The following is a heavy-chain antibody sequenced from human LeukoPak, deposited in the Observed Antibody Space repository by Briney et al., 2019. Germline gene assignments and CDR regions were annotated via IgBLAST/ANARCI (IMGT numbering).Heavy chain of an antibody. J-gene: IGHJ4*02. D-gene: IGHD6-6*01. CDR3: ARGGGSSSSVFDY. V-gene: IGHV1-3*01. CDR2: INAGNGNT. Sequence: GASVTVSCTASGYTFTSYAIHWVRQAPGQRLEWMGWINAGNGNTKYSQKFQGRVTITRDTSASTAYMELSGLRSEDTAVFYCARGGGSSSSVFDYWGQGTLVTVSS. CDR1: GYTFTSYA.